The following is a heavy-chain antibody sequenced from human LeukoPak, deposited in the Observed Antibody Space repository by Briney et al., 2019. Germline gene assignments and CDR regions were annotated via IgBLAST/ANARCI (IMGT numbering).Heavy chain of an antibody. CDR2: ISSSSSYI. J-gene: IGHJ6*03. CDR1: GFTFSNYS. V-gene: IGHV3-21*01. Sequence: GGSLRLSCAASGFTFSNYSMNWVRQAPGKGLEWVSSISSSSSYIYYADSVKGRFTISRDNAKNSLYLQMNSLRAEDTAVYYCARVNGRGRYYYYYMGVWGKGTTVTISS. CDR3: ARVNGRGRYYYYYMGV. D-gene: IGHD3-10*02.